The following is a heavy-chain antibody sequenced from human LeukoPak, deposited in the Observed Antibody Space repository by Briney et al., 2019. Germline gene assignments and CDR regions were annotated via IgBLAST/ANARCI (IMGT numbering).Heavy chain of an antibody. D-gene: IGHD6-13*01. Sequence: GSSVKVSCKASGGTFSSYAISWVRQAPGQGLEWMGRIIPILGIANYAQKFQGRVTITADKSTSTAYMELSSLRSEDTAVYYCARDLIAAAGTDYWGQGTLVTVSS. J-gene: IGHJ4*02. CDR3: ARDLIAAAGTDY. V-gene: IGHV1-69*04. CDR1: GGTFSSYA. CDR2: IIPILGIA.